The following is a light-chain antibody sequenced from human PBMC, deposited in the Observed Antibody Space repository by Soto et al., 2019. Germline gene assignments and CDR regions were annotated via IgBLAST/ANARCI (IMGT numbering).Light chain of an antibody. V-gene: IGKV1-9*01. Sequence: IQLTQSPSSLSVSLGDRVTITCRASQDVSSYLAWYQQKPGKAPNLLIYVASIVQSGVPARFGGSGSGTDFTLAISSLQPEDSAAYFCQHLNCYPSTFTFGPGTKVDIK. CDR2: VAS. CDR3: QHLNCYPSTFT. J-gene: IGKJ3*01. CDR1: QDVSSY.